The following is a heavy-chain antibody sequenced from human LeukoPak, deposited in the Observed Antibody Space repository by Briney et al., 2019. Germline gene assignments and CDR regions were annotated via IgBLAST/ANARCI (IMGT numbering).Heavy chain of an antibody. V-gene: IGHV4-30-4*07. Sequence: PSQTLSLTCAVSGGSISSGGYSWSWIRQPPGKGLEWIGYIYYSGSTNYNPSLKSRVTISVDTSKNQFSLKLSSVTAADTAVYYCARDWDSGSYLGYWGQGTLVTVSS. D-gene: IGHD1-26*01. CDR1: GGSISSGGYS. CDR2: IYYSGST. CDR3: ARDWDSGSYLGY. J-gene: IGHJ4*02.